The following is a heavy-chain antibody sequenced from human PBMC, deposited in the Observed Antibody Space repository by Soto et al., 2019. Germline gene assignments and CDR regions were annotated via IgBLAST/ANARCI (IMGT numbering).Heavy chain of an antibody. J-gene: IGHJ4*02. Sequence: GSLRLSCTASGVAFSTNAMTWVRQAPGKGLEWVSTISYSAANTYYADSAKGRLTISRDNSKNTLYLQMSSLRAEDTAVYYCARGLPIDYWGPGTLVTVYS. CDR1: GVAFSTNA. CDR2: ISYSAANT. CDR3: ARGLPIDY. V-gene: IGHV3-23*01.